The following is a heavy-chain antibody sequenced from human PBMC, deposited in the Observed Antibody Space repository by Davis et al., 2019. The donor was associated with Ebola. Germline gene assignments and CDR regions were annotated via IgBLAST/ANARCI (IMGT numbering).Heavy chain of an antibody. J-gene: IGHJ3*02. V-gene: IGHV3-53*04. Sequence: GSLKLSCAASGFTGSCNYMRWVRQAPGKGLGWVSVIYSGGSTYYADSVKGRFTISRHNSKNTLYLQMNSLRAEDTAVYYCARDRGAAAGWHAFDIWGQGTMVTVSS. CDR2: IYSGGST. D-gene: IGHD6-13*01. CDR3: ARDRGAAAGWHAFDI. CDR1: GFTGSCNY.